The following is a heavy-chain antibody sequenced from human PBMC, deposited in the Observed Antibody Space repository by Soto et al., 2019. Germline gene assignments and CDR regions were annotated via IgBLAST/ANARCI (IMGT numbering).Heavy chain of an antibody. CDR1: GFTFSSYA. Sequence: WGSLRLSCAASGFTFSSYAMHWVRQAPGKGLEWVAVISYDGSNKYYADSVKGRFTISRDNSKNTLYLQMNSLRAEDTAVYYCERGDSSGYYYYGMDVWGQGTTVTVYS. D-gene: IGHD2-15*01. CDR2: ISYDGSNK. V-gene: IGHV3-30-3*01. CDR3: ERGDSSGYYYYGMDV. J-gene: IGHJ6*02.